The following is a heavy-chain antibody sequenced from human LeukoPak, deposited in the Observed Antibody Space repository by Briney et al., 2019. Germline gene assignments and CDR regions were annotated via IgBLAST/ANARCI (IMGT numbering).Heavy chain of an antibody. J-gene: IGHJ6*02. D-gene: IGHD6-13*01. CDR3: ARGGVSSSWYETDYYYCYGMDV. CDR1: GYTFTGYY. V-gene: IGHV1-2*02. Sequence: GASVKVSCKASGYTFTGYYMHWVRQAPGQGLEWMGWINPNRGGTNYAQKFQGRVTMTRDTSISTAYMELSRLRSDDTAVYYCARGGVSSSWYETDYYYCYGMDVWGQGTTVTVSS. CDR2: INPNRGGT.